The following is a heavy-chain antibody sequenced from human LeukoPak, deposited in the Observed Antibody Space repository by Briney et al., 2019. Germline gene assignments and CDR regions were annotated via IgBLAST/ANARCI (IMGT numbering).Heavy chain of an antibody. J-gene: IGHJ4*02. V-gene: IGHV4-39*01. D-gene: IGHD2-8*02. CDR2: SFYNGRT. CDR3: ARVVYGSSIDL. Sequence: SETLSLTCTVSGGSISSVSYYWGWIRQPPGKGLECIGSSFYNGRTYYNPSINTRATISVDTSKNQFSLRLSSVTAADTAVYYCARVVYGSSIDLWGQGTQVTVSS. CDR1: GGSISSVSYY.